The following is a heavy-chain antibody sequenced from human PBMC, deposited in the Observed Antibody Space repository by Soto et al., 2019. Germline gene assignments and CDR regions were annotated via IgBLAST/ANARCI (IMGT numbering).Heavy chain of an antibody. D-gene: IGHD3-22*01. CDR1: GGSISSSSYY. CDR3: ARSSDRSGYYPHDAFDI. CDR2: IYYSGST. V-gene: IGHV4-39*01. J-gene: IGHJ3*02. Sequence: SETLPLTCTVSGGSISSSSYYWGWIRQPPGKGLEWIGSIYYSGSTYYNPSLKSRVTISVDTSKNQFSLKLSSVTAADTAVYYCARSSDRSGYYPHDAFDIWGQGTMVTVSS.